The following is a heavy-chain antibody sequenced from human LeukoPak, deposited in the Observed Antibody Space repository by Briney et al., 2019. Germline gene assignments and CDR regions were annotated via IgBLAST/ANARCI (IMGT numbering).Heavy chain of an antibody. CDR2: IIPIFGTA. CDR1: GGTFSSYA. D-gene: IGHD2-2*01. J-gene: IGHJ4*02. V-gene: IGHV1-69*01. Sequence: GSSVKVSCKASGGTFSSYAISWVRQAPGQGLEWMGGIIPIFGTANYAQKFQGRVTITADESTSTAYMELSSLRSEDTAVYYCARGSRIVVVPAAILGYWGQGTLVTVSS. CDR3: ARGSRIVVVPAAILGY.